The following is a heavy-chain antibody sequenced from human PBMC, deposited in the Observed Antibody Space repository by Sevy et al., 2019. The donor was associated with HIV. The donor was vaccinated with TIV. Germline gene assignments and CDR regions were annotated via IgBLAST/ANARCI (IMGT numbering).Heavy chain of an antibody. CDR1: GGTFSSYA. D-gene: IGHD5-12*01. Sequence: ASVKVSCKASGGTFSSYAISWVRQAPGQGLEWMGGIIPIFGTANYAQKFQGRVTITADESTSTAYMELSSLRSEDTAVYYCASQDQQARGYSGYSEYWGQGTLVTVSS. J-gene: IGHJ4*02. CDR3: ASQDQQARGYSGYSEY. V-gene: IGHV1-69*13. CDR2: IIPIFGTA.